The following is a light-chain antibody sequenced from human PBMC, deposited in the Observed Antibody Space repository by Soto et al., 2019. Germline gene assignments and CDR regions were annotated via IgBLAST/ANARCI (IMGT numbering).Light chain of an antibody. CDR1: QGIRTY. J-gene: IGKJ1*01. V-gene: IGKV1-39*01. Sequence: DIQITQSPSSLSASVGDRVTISCWASQGIRTYLNWFQQTPGKAPKLLXHGASSLQSGVPSRFSGNASGTDFTLTITSLKNEDFGTYHCQQSYSITLTFGQGTKVDIK. CDR2: GAS. CDR3: QQSYSITLT.